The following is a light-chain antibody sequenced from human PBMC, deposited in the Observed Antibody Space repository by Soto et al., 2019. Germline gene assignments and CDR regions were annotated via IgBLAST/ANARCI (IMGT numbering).Light chain of an antibody. CDR1: QSISSW. J-gene: IGKJ5*01. CDR2: KAS. CDR3: QQYGSSSIT. V-gene: IGKV1-5*03. Sequence: DIQMTQSPSTLSASVGDRVTITCRASQSISSWLAWYQQKPGKAPKLLIYKASSLESGVPSRFSGSGSGTEFTLTISSLQPDDFAVYYCQQYGSSSITFGQGTRPEIK.